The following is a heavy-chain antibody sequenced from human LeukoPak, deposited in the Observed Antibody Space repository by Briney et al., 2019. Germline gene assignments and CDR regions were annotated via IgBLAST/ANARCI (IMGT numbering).Heavy chain of an antibody. CDR1: GFTFSSYA. V-gene: IGHV3-23*01. J-gene: IGHJ6*02. D-gene: IGHD3-10*01. Sequence: GGSLRLSCAASGFTFSSYAMSWLRQAPGKGLECVSALTASTGNTYYADSVKGRFTISRDNSKNTLYLQVNSLRAEDTAVYYCAKGDYYGSGSFFKNGMDVWGQGTTVTVSS. CDR3: AKGDYYGSGSFFKNGMDV. CDR2: LTASTGNT.